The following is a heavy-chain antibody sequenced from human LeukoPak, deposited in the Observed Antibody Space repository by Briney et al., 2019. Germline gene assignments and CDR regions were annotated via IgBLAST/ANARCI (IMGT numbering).Heavy chain of an antibody. V-gene: IGHV4-39*01. Sequence: SETLSLTCTVSGGSIGTYYWGWIRQPPGRDLEWIGSIYSSGNTYYNPSLESRVTISVDTSKNQLSLKLTSATAADTSVYYCARHSGLRSPFDPWGQGTLVTVSS. CDR3: ARHSGLRSPFDP. D-gene: IGHD3-3*01. CDR2: IYSSGNT. CDR1: GGSIGTYY. J-gene: IGHJ5*02.